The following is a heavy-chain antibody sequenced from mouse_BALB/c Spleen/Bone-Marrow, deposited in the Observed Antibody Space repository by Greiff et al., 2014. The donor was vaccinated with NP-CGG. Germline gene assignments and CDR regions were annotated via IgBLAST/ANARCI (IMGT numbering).Heavy chain of an antibody. J-gene: IGHJ1*01. CDR3: ARSYRFWYFDV. Sequence: QVQLKESWSVLVRPGASVKLSCKASGYTFTSSWMHWAKQRPGQGLEWIGDIHPNSGNTNYNEKFRGKATLTVDTSSNTAYVDLSSLTSEDSAVYYCARSYRFWYFDVWGAGTTVTVSS. V-gene: IGHV1S130*01. D-gene: IGHD2-14*01. CDR1: GYTFTSSW. CDR2: IHPNSGNT.